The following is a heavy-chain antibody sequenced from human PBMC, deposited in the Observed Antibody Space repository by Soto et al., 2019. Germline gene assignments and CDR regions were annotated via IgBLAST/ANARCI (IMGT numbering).Heavy chain of an antibody. Sequence: QVPLVQSGAEVKKPGASVKVSCKASGYTFTSYGISWVRQAPGQGLEWMGWISAYNGNTNYAQKLQGRVTMTTDTSTSTAYMELRSLRSDDTAVYYCARVKNPTMVASSPYYFDYRGQGTLVTVSS. D-gene: IGHD2-15*01. CDR2: ISAYNGNT. CDR3: ARVKNPTMVASSPYYFDY. CDR1: GYTFTSYG. J-gene: IGHJ4*02. V-gene: IGHV1-18*01.